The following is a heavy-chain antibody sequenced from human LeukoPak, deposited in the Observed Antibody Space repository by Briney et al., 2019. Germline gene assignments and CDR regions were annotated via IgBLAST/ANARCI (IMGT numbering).Heavy chain of an antibody. D-gene: IGHD3-22*01. V-gene: IGHV3-48*01. CDR2: ISYSSRTT. Sequence: GGSLRLSCSASGFSFSNYNMNWVRQAPGKGLEWISYISYSSRTTHYADSLKGRFTISRDKAANSLYLQMNSLRAEDTAVYYCARGQVYYDSSGYHFDYWGQGTLVTVSS. CDR3: ARGQVYYDSSGYHFDY. J-gene: IGHJ4*02. CDR1: GFSFSNYN.